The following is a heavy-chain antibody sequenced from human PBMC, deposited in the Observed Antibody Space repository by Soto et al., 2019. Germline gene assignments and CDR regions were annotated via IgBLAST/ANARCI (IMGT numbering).Heavy chain of an antibody. CDR1: GFTFSNYA. CDR3: AKVPLQPYYFDY. Sequence: EVQLLDSGGGLVQPGGSLRLSCAASGFTFSNYAMNWVRQAPGKGLEWVSTISGRGGNTNYADSVRGRFTISRDNSKNPLYLQLNSLRAEDTAVYYCAKVPLQPYYFDYWCQGTLVTVSS. D-gene: IGHD4-4*01. V-gene: IGHV3-23*01. CDR2: ISGRGGNT. J-gene: IGHJ4*02.